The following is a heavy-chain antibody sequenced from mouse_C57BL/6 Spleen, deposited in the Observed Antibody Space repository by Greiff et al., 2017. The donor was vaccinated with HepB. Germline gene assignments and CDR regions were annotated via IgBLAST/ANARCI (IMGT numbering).Heavy chain of an antibody. CDR2: IDPSDSYT. J-gene: IGHJ2*01. Sequence: QVQLQQPGAELVKPGASVKLSCKASGYTFTSYWMQLVKQRPGQGLEWIGEIDPSDSYTNYNQKFKGKATLTVDTSSSTAYMQLSSLTSEDSAVYYCGPRITTNFDYWGQGTTLTVSS. V-gene: IGHV1-50*01. CDR1: GYTFTSYW. CDR3: GPRITTNFDY. D-gene: IGHD1-1*01.